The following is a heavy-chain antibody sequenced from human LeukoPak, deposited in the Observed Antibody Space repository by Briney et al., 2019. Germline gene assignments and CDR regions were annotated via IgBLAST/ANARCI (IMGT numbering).Heavy chain of an antibody. Sequence: GSLRLSCAASGFTFDDYAMHWVRQAPGKGLEWVSLISGDGGSTYYADSVKGRFTISRDNSKNSLYLQMNSLRTEDTALYYCAKDFADLSLYSSSWYAGYFQHWGQGTLVTVSS. V-gene: IGHV3-43*02. CDR1: GFTFDDYA. CDR3: AKDFADLSLYSSSWYAGYFQH. CDR2: ISGDGGST. D-gene: IGHD6-13*01. J-gene: IGHJ1*01.